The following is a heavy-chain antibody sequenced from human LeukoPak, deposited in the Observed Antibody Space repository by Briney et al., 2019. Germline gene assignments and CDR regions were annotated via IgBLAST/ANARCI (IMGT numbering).Heavy chain of an antibody. Sequence: GGSLRLSCTASGFTFGDYAMSWVRQAPGKGLEWVGFIRSKAYGGTTEYAASVKGRFTISRDDSKSIAYLQMNSPKTEDTAVYYCTRYVRYYYDSSGYIDYWGQGTLVTVSS. D-gene: IGHD3-22*01. CDR1: GFTFGDYA. CDR2: IRSKAYGGTT. CDR3: TRYVRYYYDSSGYIDY. V-gene: IGHV3-49*04. J-gene: IGHJ4*02.